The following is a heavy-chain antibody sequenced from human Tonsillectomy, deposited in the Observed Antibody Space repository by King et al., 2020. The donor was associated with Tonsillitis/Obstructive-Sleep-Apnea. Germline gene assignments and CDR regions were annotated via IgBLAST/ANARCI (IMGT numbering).Heavy chain of an antibody. V-gene: IGHV3-64D*06. Sequence: VQLVESGGGLVQPGGSQRLSCSASGFTFSYYAMQWVRQAPGKGLEFVSAISSNGGSTYYADSVKGRFTISRDNSKNTLYLQMSGLRAEDTAVYYCVKDLGYYDSSGASDYWGQGTLVTVSS. CDR2: ISSNGGST. CDR3: VKDLGYYDSSGASDY. J-gene: IGHJ4*02. D-gene: IGHD3-22*01. CDR1: GFTFSYYA.